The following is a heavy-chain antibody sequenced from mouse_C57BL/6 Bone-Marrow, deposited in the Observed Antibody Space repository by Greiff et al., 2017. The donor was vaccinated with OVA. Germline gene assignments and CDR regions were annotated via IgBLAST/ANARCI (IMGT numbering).Heavy chain of an antibody. CDR3: TTLLYYYAMDY. V-gene: IGHV14-4*01. Sequence: EVMLVESGAELVRPGASVKLSCTASGFNIKDDYMHWVKQRPEQGLEWIGWIDPENGDTEYASKFQGKATITADTSSNTAYLQLSSLTSEDTAVYYCTTLLYYYAMDYWGQGTSVTVSS. CDR2: IDPENGDT. D-gene: IGHD1-1*02. J-gene: IGHJ4*01. CDR1: GFNIKDDY.